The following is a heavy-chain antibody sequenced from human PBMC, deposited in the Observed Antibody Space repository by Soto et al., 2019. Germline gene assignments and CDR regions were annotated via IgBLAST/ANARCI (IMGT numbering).Heavy chain of an antibody. CDR2: INHSGST. D-gene: IGHD3-22*01. V-gene: IGHV4-34*01. Sequence: XETLSLTCAVYGGSFSGYYWSWIRQPPGKGLEWIGEINHSGSTNYNPSLKSRVTISVDTSKNQFSLKLSSVTAADTAVYYCEATMIVGAPGYWGQGTLVTVSS. J-gene: IGHJ4*02. CDR1: GGSFSGYY. CDR3: EATMIVGAPGY.